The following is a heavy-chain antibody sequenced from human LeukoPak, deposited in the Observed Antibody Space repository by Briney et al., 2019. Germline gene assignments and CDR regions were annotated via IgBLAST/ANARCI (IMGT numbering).Heavy chain of an antibody. CDR3: ARMDWNYGGGSYFDY. CDR2: INHSGST. V-gene: IGHV4-34*01. J-gene: IGHJ4*02. CDR1: GGSFSGYY. Sequence: PSETLSLTCAVYGGSFSGYYWSCIRQPPGKGLGWIGEINHSGSTNYNPSLKSRVTISVDTSKNQFSLKLSSVTAADTAVYYCARMDWNYGGGSYFDYWGQGTLVTVSS. D-gene: IGHD1-7*01.